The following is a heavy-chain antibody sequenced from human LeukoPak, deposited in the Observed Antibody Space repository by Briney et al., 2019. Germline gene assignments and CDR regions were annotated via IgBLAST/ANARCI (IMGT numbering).Heavy chain of an antibody. J-gene: IGHJ4*02. D-gene: IGHD3-10*01. Sequence: GASVTVSCKASGYTFTSYYMHWVRQAPGQGLEWMGNIDTTTGNPRYAQDFTGRFVFSLDTSVSTAYLQITSLKADDTAAYYCVRGTPTPGMDYWGQGTLVTVSS. CDR1: GYTFTSYY. V-gene: IGHV7-4-1*02. CDR3: VRGTPTPGMDY. CDR2: IDTTTGNP.